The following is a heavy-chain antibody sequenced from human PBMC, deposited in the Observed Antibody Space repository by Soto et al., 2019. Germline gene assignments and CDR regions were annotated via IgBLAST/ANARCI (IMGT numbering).Heavy chain of an antibody. V-gene: IGHV3-33*01. Sequence: PGGSLRLSCAASGFTFSSYGTHWVRQAPGKGLEWVAVIWYDGSNKYYADSVKGRFTISRDNSKNTLYLQMNSLRAEDTAVYYCARDSDDVISLSYSSSFEPHIPGYWGQGTLVTVSS. J-gene: IGHJ4*02. CDR1: GFTFSSYG. CDR2: IWYDGSNK. CDR3: ARDSDDVISLSYSSSFEPHIPGY. D-gene: IGHD6-6*01.